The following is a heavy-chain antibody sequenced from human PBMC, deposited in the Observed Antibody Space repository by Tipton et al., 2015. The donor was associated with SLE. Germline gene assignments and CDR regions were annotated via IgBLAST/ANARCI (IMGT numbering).Heavy chain of an antibody. CDR3: ASLGVVNDAFDI. Sequence: SLRLSCAASGFTFSSYWTSWVRQAPGKGLEWVANIKQDGSEKYYVDSVKGRFTISRDNAKNSLYLQMNSLRAEDTAVYYCASLGVVNDAFDIWGQGTMVTVSS. CDR1: GFTFSSYW. V-gene: IGHV3-7*01. CDR2: IKQDGSEK. J-gene: IGHJ3*02. D-gene: IGHD3-16*01.